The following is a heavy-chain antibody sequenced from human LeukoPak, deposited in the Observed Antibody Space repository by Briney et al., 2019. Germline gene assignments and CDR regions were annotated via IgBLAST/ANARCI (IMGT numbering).Heavy chain of an antibody. CDR1: GYTFTGYY. Sequence: GASVKVSCKASGYTFTGYYMHWVRQAPGQGLEWMGWINPNSGGTNYAQKFQGRVTMTGDTSISTAYMELSRLRSDDTAVYYCATSPQWEPLFDYWGQGTLVTVSS. V-gene: IGHV1-2*02. J-gene: IGHJ4*02. CDR2: INPNSGGT. CDR3: ATSPQWEPLFDY. D-gene: IGHD1-26*01.